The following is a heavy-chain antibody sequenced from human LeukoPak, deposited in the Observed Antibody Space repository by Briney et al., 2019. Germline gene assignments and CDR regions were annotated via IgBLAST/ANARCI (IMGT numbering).Heavy chain of an antibody. J-gene: IGHJ4*02. V-gene: IGHV4-4*07. CDR3: AGSGYSSGWYTFDY. CDR1: GGSISSYY. Sequence: SETLSLTCTVSGGSISSYYWSWIRQPAGKGLEWIGRIYTSGSTNYNPSLKSRVTMSVDTSKNQFSLKLSSVTAADTAVYYCAGSGYSSGWYTFDYCGQGTLVTVSS. D-gene: IGHD6-19*01. CDR2: IYTSGST.